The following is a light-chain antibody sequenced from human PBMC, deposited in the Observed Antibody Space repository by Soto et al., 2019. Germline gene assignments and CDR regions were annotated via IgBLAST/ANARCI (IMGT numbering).Light chain of an antibody. CDR1: QSVSSY. CDR3: QQRSNWT. CDR2: DAS. J-gene: IGKJ1*01. Sequence: EIVLTQSPATLSLSPGERATLSCRASQSVSSYLAWYQQKPGQAPRLLIYDASNRATGIPARFSGSGSGTDFTLTISRLEPEDFAVYYCQQRSNWTFGQGTKVDNK. V-gene: IGKV3-11*01.